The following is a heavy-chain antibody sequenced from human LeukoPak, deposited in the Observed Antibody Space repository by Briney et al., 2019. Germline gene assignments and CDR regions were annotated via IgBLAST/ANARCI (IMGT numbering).Heavy chain of an antibody. CDR2: IYSGGST. V-gene: IGHV3-66*02. CDR3: ARSYYYDSSGYYPSYMDV. Sequence: GGSLRLSCAASGFTVSSNYMSWVRQAPGKGLEWVSVIYSGGSTYYADSVKGRFTISRDNSKNTLYLQMNSLRAEDTAVYYCARSYYYDSSGYYPSYMDVWGKGTTVTVSS. J-gene: IGHJ6*03. CDR1: GFTVSSNY. D-gene: IGHD3-22*01.